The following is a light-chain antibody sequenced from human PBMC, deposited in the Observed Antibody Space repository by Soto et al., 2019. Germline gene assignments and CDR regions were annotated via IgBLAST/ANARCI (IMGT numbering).Light chain of an antibody. V-gene: IGLV2-14*01. CDR1: SSDVGGYNY. J-gene: IGLJ1*01. CDR2: EVS. CDR3: SSYTSSSTLDV. Sequence: QSALTQPASVSGSPGQSITISCTGTSSDVGGYNYVFWYQQHPGKAPKLMIYEVSNRPPGVSNRFSGSKSGNTASLTISGLQAEDEADYYCSSYTSSSTLDVFGTGNKVTVL.